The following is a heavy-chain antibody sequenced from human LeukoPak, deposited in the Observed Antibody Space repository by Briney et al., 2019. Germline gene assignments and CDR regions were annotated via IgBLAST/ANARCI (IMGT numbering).Heavy chain of an antibody. CDR1: GFTFTKYA. Sequence: PGGSLRLSCAASGFTFTKYALTWVRQTPGKGLEWVSTISGSSDSTYYADSVKGRFTISRDTSKNTMYLQMNSLTAEDAAVYYCARAPPNDYDTTGYYSSFDYWGQGTLVTVSS. D-gene: IGHD3-22*01. CDR3: ARAPPNDYDTTGYYSSFDY. J-gene: IGHJ4*02. V-gene: IGHV3-23*01. CDR2: ISGSSDST.